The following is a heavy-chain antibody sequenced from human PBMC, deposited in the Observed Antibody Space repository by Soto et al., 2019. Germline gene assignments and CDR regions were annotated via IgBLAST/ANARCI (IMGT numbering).Heavy chain of an antibody. CDR1: GFTFSTYW. J-gene: IGHJ5*02. V-gene: IGHV3-74*01. CDR3: AGGVATRLA. Sequence: EVQLVESGGGLVQPGGSLRLSCAASGFTFSTYWMHWVRQVPGKGLVWVSRINSDGSTKSYADSVKGRFTISRDNAKNTLFLQMNSLRAEETAVYYCAGGVATRLAWGQGTLVTVSS. CDR2: INSDGSTK. D-gene: IGHD5-12*01.